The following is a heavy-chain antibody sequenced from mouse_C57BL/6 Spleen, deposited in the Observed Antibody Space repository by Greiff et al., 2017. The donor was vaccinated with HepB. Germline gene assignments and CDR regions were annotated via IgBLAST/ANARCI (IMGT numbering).Heavy chain of an antibody. CDR1: GFTFSDYG. CDR2: ISSGSSTI. CDR3: ASAEEGYYRPWVAY. V-gene: IGHV5-17*01. D-gene: IGHD2-3*01. Sequence: DVKLVESGGGLVKPGGSLKLSCAASGFTFSDYGMHWVRQAPEKGLEWVAYISSGSSTIYYADTVKGRFTISRDNAKNTLFLQMTSLRSEDTAMYYCASAEEGYYRPWVAYWGQGTLVTVSA. J-gene: IGHJ3*01.